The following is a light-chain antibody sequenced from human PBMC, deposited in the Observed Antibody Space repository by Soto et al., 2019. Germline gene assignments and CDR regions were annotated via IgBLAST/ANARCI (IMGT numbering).Light chain of an antibody. J-gene: IGKJ1*01. CDR1: QFIPIH. Sequence: EIVLTQSPPTLSLSPGERATLSCRASQFIPIHLAWYQQKHGQPPRLLIYDAFNRAAGIPARFSGSGSGTDFTITISSLEPEDCEVYYGQHRHNWPWTFGQGTKVDIK. CDR2: DAF. CDR3: QHRHNWPWT. V-gene: IGKV3-11*01.